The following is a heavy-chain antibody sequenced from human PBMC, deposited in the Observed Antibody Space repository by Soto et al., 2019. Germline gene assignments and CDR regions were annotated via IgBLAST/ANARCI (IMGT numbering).Heavy chain of an antibody. CDR1: GFTFSTYW. Sequence: GGSLRLSCAASGFTFSTYWMQWVRQAPGKGLLWVAAISGSGDSTYYADSVRGRFTISRDNSKNTLYLQMNSLRAEDTAVYYCAKDRDGAAAGPTKFYGMDVWGQGTTVTVSS. D-gene: IGHD6-13*01. V-gene: IGHV3-23*01. CDR3: AKDRDGAAAGPTKFYGMDV. CDR2: ISGSGDST. J-gene: IGHJ6*02.